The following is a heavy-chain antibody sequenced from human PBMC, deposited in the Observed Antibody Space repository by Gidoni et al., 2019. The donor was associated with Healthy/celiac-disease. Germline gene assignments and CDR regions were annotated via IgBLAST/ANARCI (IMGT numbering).Heavy chain of an antibody. CDR3: AHRRGSYSYGYMVLDY. V-gene: IGHV2-5*02. CDR1: GFSLSTSGVG. J-gene: IGHJ4*02. CDR2: IYWDDDK. D-gene: IGHD5-18*01. Sequence: QITLKESGPTLVKPTQTLTLTCTFSGFSLSTSGVGVGWIRQPPGKALEWLALIYWDDDKRYSPSLKSRLTITKDTSKNQVVLTMTNMDPVDTATYYCAHRRGSYSYGYMVLDYWGQGTLVTVSS.